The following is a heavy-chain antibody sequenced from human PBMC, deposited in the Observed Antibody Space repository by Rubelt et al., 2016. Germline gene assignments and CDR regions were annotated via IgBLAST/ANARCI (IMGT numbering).Heavy chain of an antibody. CDR3: ARNLIMITFGGVIVPPDY. Sequence: QVQLVQSGAEVKKPGASVKVSCKASGYTFTSYGISWVRQAPGQGLEWMGWISAYNSNTNYAQKLQGRVTMTTETSTSTAYMELRSLRSDDTAVYYCARNLIMITFGGVIVPPDYWGQGTLVTVSS. J-gene: IGHJ4*02. D-gene: IGHD3-16*02. CDR2: ISAYNSNT. CDR1: GYTFTSYG. V-gene: IGHV1-18*01.